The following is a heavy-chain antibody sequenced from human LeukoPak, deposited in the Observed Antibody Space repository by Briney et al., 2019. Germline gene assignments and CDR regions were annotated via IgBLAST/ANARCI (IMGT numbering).Heavy chain of an antibody. V-gene: IGHV3-30*04. J-gene: IGHJ4*02. CDR3: AKTEVYYFDY. CDR1: GFTFSSYA. D-gene: IGHD2-8*01. Sequence: GRSLRLSCAASGFTFSSYAMHWVRQTPGKGLEWVAVISYDGSNKYYADSVKGRFTISRDNSKNTLYLQMNSLRAEDTAVYYCAKTEVYYFDYWGQGTLVTVSS. CDR2: ISYDGSNK.